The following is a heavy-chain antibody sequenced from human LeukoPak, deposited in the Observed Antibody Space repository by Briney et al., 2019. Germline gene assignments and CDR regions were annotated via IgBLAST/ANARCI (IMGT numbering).Heavy chain of an antibody. D-gene: IGHD1-14*01. CDR2: ISGSGGST. CDR1: GFTFSSYA. V-gene: IGHV3-23*01. CDR3: ARVQGGGFRTADY. Sequence: GGSLRLSCAASGFTFSSYAMSWVRQAPGKGLEWVSAISGSGGSTYYADSVKGRFTISRDNSKNTLFLQMNNLGTDDTAIYFCARVQGGGFRTADYWGQGTLVTVSS. J-gene: IGHJ4*02.